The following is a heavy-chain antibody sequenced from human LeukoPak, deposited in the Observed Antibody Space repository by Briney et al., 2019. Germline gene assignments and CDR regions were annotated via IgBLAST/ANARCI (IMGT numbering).Heavy chain of an antibody. D-gene: IGHD3-10*01. CDR2: IRLDENNR. J-gene: IGHJ4*02. CDR1: GFDFRTYG. CDR3: ATLYGSSPGIDN. V-gene: IGHV3-30*02. Sequence: GGSLRLSCVASGFDFRTYGMHWVRQAPGKGLEWVAFIRLDENNRYYADSVKGRFTISRDNSKSTLYLQMNRLRGEDTAVYYCATLYGSSPGIDNWGQGTLVTVSS.